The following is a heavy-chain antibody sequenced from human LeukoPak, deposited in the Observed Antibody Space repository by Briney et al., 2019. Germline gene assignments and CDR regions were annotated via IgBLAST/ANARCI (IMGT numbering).Heavy chain of an antibody. CDR1: GYTFTVYY. V-gene: IGHV1-2*02. D-gene: IGHD3-22*01. CDR3: ASQFLLPFDY. J-gene: IGHJ4*02. CDR2: INPNSGGT. Sequence: GASVKVSCKASGYTFTVYYMHWVRQAPGQGLEWMGWINPNSGGTKYAQNFEGRVTMTRDTSITTAYMELSSLRSDDTAIYYCASQFLLPFDYWGRGTLVTVSS.